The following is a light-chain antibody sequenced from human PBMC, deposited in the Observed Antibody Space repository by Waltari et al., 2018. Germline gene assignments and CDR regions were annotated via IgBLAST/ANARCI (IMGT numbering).Light chain of an antibody. V-gene: IGLV3-19*01. CDR2: DKN. CDR1: SLRSYY. J-gene: IGLJ2*01. Sequence: SSELTQDPAVSVAMGQTVRITCQGDSLRSYYASWYQQRPGQAPLLFIYDKNNRPSGVPDLFALSSAQNTGSLTIAGAQAEDEAAYYCHSRDARGCAGSFGGGTKLTGL. CDR3: HSRDARGCAGS.